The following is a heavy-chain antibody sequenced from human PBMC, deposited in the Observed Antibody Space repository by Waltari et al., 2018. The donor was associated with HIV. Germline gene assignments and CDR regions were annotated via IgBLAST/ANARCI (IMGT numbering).Heavy chain of an antibody. CDR3: ARVGVRGVIPYYFDY. J-gene: IGHJ4*02. CDR1: GGSISSYY. D-gene: IGHD3-10*01. CDR2: IYYSGST. V-gene: IGHV4-59*01. Sequence: QVQLQESGPGLVKPSETLSLTCTVSGGSISSYYWSWIRQPPGKGLEWIGYIYYSGSTNYNPSLKSRVTISVDTSKNQFSLKLSSVTAADTAVYYCARVGVRGVIPYYFDYWGQGTLVTVSS.